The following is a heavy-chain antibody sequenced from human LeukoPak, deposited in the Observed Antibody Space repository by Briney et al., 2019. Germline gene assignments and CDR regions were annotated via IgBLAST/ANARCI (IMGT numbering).Heavy chain of an antibody. CDR3: ARYCSGGSCYDAFDI. Sequence: GGSLRLSCAASGFTFSSYWMSWVRQAPGKGLEWVANIKQDGIEKSYVDSVKGRFTISRDNAKNSLYLQMNSLRAEDTAVYYCARYCSGGSCYDAFDIWGQGTMVTVSS. J-gene: IGHJ3*02. V-gene: IGHV3-7*01. D-gene: IGHD2-15*01. CDR1: GFTFSSYW. CDR2: IKQDGIEK.